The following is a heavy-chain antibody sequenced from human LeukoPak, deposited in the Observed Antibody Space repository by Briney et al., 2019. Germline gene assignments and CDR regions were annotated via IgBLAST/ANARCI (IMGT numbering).Heavy chain of an antibody. CDR1: GYSISSGYY. D-gene: IGHD5-12*01. CDR2: IYHSGST. V-gene: IGHV4-38-2*02. Sequence: SETLSLTCTVSGYSISSGYYWGWIRQPPGKGLEWIGSIYHSGSTYYNPSLKSRVTISVDRSKNQFSLKLSSVTAADTAVYYCASRDSGYGINAFDIWGRGTMVTVSS. J-gene: IGHJ3*02. CDR3: ASRDSGYGINAFDI.